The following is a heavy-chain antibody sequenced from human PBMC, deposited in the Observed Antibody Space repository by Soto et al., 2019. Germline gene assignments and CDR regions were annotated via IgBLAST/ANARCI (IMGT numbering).Heavy chain of an antibody. Sequence: GGSLRLSCAASGFTFSDYYMSWIRQAPGKGLEWVSYISSSGSTIYYADSVKGRFTISRDNAKNSLYLQMNSLRAEDTAVYYCARRLGYDFWSGYLDPDFDYWGQGTLVTVSS. D-gene: IGHD3-3*01. CDR1: GFTFSDYY. CDR3: ARRLGYDFWSGYLDPDFDY. CDR2: ISSSGSTI. J-gene: IGHJ4*02. V-gene: IGHV3-11*01.